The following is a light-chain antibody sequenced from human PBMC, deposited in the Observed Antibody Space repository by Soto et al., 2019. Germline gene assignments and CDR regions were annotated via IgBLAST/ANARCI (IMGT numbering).Light chain of an antibody. J-gene: IGKJ1*01. CDR3: QYYNNYCWT. Sequence: DIQLTQSPSTLSASVGDRVTITCRASQSISSWLAWYQQKPGKAPKFLIYKTSNLESGVPSSFSGSRSGTEFTRAISSLQTDDVATYYCQYYNNYCWTFGQGTKVELK. CDR1: QSISSW. CDR2: KTS. V-gene: IGKV1-5*03.